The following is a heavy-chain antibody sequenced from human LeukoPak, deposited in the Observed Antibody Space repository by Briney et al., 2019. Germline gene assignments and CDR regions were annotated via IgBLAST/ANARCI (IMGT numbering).Heavy chain of an antibody. CDR2: IRSKANGGTT. CDR3: TRGNDFWRGYYYYMDV. Sequence: PGRSLRLSCTASGFTFGDYAMSWFRQAPGKGLERVGFIRSKANGGTTEYAASVKGRFTISRDDSKSIAYLQMNSLKTEDTAVYYCTRGNDFWRGYYYYMDVWGKGTTVTVSS. V-gene: IGHV3-49*03. D-gene: IGHD3-3*01. J-gene: IGHJ6*03. CDR1: GFTFGDYA.